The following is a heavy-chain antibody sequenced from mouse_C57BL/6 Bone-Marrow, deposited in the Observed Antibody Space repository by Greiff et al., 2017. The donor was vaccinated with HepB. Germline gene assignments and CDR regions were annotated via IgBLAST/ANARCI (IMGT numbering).Heavy chain of an antibody. J-gene: IGHJ2*01. CDR1: GYTFTSYW. CDR3: ARNPNTTTVVPSYYFDY. D-gene: IGHD1-1*01. CDR2: IDPSDSYT. V-gene: IGHV1-59*01. Sequence: QVQLKQPGAELVRPGTSVKLSCKASGYTFTSYWMHWVKQRPGQGLEWIGVIDPSDSYTNYNQKFKGKATLTVDTSSSTAYMQLSSLTSEDSAVYYCARNPNTTTVVPSYYFDYWGQGTTLTVSS.